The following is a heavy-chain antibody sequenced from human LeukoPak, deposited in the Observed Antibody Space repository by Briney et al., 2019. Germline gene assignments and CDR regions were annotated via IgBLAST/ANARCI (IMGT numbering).Heavy chain of an antibody. V-gene: IGHV1-8*01. CDR2: IKPKTDDK. J-gene: IGHJ5*02. Sequence: ASVKVSCKASGYTFTSYDINWVRQATGQGLEWMGWIKPKTDDKKYAQKFQGRVTLTRDTAISTAYLDLSGLGSDDTAFYYCARGVGSSWFDPWGQGTLVTVSS. D-gene: IGHD6-13*01. CDR3: ARGVGSSWFDP. CDR1: GYTFTSYD.